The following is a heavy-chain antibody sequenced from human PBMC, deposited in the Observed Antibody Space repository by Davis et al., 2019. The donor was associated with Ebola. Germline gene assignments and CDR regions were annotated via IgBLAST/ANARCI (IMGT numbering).Heavy chain of an antibody. J-gene: IGHJ6*04. CDR2: ISSSSSTI. Sequence: GESLKISCAASGFTFSSYSMNWVRQAPGKGLEWVSYISSSSSTIYYADSVKGRFTISRDNAKNSLYLQMNSLRDEDTAVYYCARDRSGSYGYYGMDVWGKGTTVTVSS. D-gene: IGHD1-26*01. CDR3: ARDRSGSYGYYGMDV. V-gene: IGHV3-48*02. CDR1: GFTFSSYS.